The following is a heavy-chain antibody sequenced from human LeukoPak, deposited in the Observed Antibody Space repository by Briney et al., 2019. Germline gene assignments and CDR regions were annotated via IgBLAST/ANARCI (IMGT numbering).Heavy chain of an antibody. Sequence: GGSLRLSCAASGFTFSSYSMNWVRQAPGKGLEWVSYISSSSSTIYYADSVKGRFTISRDNAKNSLYLQMNSLRAEDTAVYYCARVEILYLDYWGQGTLVTVSS. J-gene: IGHJ4*02. D-gene: IGHD2/OR15-2a*01. CDR3: ARVEILYLDY. CDR2: ISSSSSTI. V-gene: IGHV3-48*04. CDR1: GFTFSSYS.